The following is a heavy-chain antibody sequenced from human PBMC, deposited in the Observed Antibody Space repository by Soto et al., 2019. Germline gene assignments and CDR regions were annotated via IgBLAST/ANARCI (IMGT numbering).Heavy chain of an antibody. V-gene: IGHV4-38-2*01. D-gene: IGHD3-3*01. J-gene: IGHJ4*02. CDR3: ARTENVGYYTY. CDR1: GGSIISNYL. CDR2: IYHSGTT. Sequence: SDTLSLTCAVSGGSIISNYLWAWIRQSPGEVLVWIGSIYHSGTTYYNPSLESRVIISVDTSESRLALRLTSVTAADSAVYYCARTENVGYYTYCGQGTLVRVSS.